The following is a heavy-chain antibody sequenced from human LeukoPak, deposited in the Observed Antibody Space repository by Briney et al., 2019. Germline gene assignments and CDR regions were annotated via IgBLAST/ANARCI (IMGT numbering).Heavy chain of an antibody. CDR1: GFTFSKFP. CDR2: ISASGDVT. Sequence: PGGSLRLSCAASGFTFSKFPMGWVRQAPGRGLEWVSAISASGDVTFYADSLRGRFTISRDNSKSTLYLQMNGLRAEDTAIFYCAKGLSNGAAAGFDYWGQGTLVTVSS. J-gene: IGHJ4*02. D-gene: IGHD6-13*01. CDR3: AKGLSNGAAAGFDY. V-gene: IGHV3-23*01.